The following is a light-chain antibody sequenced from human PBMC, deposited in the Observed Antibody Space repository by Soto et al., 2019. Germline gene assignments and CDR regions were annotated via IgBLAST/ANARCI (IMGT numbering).Light chain of an antibody. J-gene: IGKJ1*01. Sequence: DIQITHSPPTLSASVGDRVTITCRASQSIRHYLAWYQQMPGKAPKLLIYGASTLQSGVPSRFSGSGSGTEFTLTISSLQPDDFGTYFCQHHNSYSQTFGQGTKV. CDR1: QSIRHY. CDR3: QHHNSYSQT. CDR2: GAS. V-gene: IGKV1-5*01.